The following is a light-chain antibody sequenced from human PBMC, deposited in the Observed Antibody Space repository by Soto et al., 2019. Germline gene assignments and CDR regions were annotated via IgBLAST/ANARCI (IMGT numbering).Light chain of an antibody. CDR1: QSVTSN. CDR2: GVS. J-gene: IGKJ4*01. Sequence: EIVLTQSSATLSLSPGERATLSCRASQSVTSNALALYQQKPGQAPRLLIYGVSSRATGIPDRFSGSGSGTDFTLTISSLEPEDFGVYYCQQRSKWSLTFGVGTNVEIK. CDR3: QQRSKWSLT. V-gene: IGKV3-11*01.